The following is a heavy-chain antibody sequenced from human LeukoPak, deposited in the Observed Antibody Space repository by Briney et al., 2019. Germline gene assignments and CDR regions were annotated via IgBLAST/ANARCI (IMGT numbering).Heavy chain of an antibody. Sequence: ASVKVSCKASGYTFTSYDINWVRQATGQGLEWMGWMNPNSGNAGYAQKFQGRVTMTRNTSISTAYMELSSLRSEDTAVYFCAREDPETARRRYFYLWGRGTLVTVSS. CDR2: MNPNSGNA. J-gene: IGHJ2*01. D-gene: IGHD2-21*02. CDR3: AREDPETARRRYFYL. CDR1: GYTFTSYD. V-gene: IGHV1-8*01.